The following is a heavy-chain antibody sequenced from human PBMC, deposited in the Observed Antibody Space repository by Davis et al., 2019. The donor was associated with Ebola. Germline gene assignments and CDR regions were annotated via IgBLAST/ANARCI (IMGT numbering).Heavy chain of an antibody. J-gene: IGHJ4*02. V-gene: IGHV3-30*04. CDR1: GFTFSSYA. Sequence: GESLKISCAASGFTFSSYAMHWVRQAPGKGLEWVAVISYDGSNKYYADSVKGRFTISRDNSKNTLHLQMNSLRAEDTAVYYCAKLGTSLRFLDWQLGYFDYWGQGTLVTVSS. CDR3: AKLGTSLRFLDWQLGYFDY. CDR2: ISYDGSNK. D-gene: IGHD3-3*01.